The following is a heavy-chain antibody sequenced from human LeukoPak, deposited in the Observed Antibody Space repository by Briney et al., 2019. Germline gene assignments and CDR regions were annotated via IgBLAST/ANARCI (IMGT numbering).Heavy chain of an antibody. V-gene: IGHV3-30*02. D-gene: IGHD2-2*01. CDR2: IRYDGSNK. CDR3: AKDRRPWVPAATHFDY. CDR1: GFTFSSYG. Sequence: TGGSLRLSCAASGFTFSSYGMHWVRQAPGKGLEWVAFIRYDGSNKYYADSVKGRFTISRDNSKNTLYLQMNSLRAEDTAVYYCAKDRRPWVPAATHFDYWGQGTLVIVSS. J-gene: IGHJ4*02.